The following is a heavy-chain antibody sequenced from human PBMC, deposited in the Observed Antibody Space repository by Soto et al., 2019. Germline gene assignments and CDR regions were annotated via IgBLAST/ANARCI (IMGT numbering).Heavy chain of an antibody. CDR2: IYYSGNT. V-gene: IGHV4-61*08. CDR3: ARGDQWLLY. Sequence: SETLSLTCTVSGDSVTSGDYYWSWIRQPPGKGLEWIGYIYYSGNTNYSPSLKSRVAISXXXSXXXXSLXXNXXTPXDTAVYFCARGDQWLLYWGQGTLVTVSS. J-gene: IGHJ4*02. CDR1: GDSVTSGDYY. D-gene: IGHD6-19*01.